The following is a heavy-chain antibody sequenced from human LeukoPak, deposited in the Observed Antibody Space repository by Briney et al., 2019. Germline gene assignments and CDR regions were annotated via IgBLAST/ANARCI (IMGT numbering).Heavy chain of an antibody. CDR2: IYYSGST. J-gene: IGHJ4*02. Sequence: SETLSLTCTVSGGSISSSSYYWGWIRQPPGKGLEWIGSIYYSGSTFYNPSLESRVTISVDTSQNQFSLKLSSVTAADTAVYYCARQSGPYASPWFDYWGQGTLVTVST. CDR1: GGSISSSSYY. D-gene: IGHD2-2*01. V-gene: IGHV4-39*01. CDR3: ARQSGPYASPWFDY.